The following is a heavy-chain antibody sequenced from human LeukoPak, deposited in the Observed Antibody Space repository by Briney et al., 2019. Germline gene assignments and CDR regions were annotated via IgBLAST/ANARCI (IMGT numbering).Heavy chain of an antibody. CDR2: IYYSGST. D-gene: IGHD4-17*01. V-gene: IGHV4-30-4*01. J-gene: IGHJ5*02. CDR3: ARVSGDQNWFDP. Sequence: SQTLSLTCTVSGGSISSGDYYWSWIRQPPGKGLEWIGYIYYSGSTYYNPSLKSRVTISVDTSKNQFSLKLSSVTAADTAVYYYARVSGDQNWFDPWGQGTLVTVSS. CDR1: GGSISSGDYY.